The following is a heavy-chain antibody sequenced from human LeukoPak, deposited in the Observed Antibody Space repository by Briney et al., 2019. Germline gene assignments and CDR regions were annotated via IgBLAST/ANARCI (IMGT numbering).Heavy chain of an antibody. CDR2: IWYDGSNK. CDR3: ARWGDRKRPDY. Sequence: GGSLRLSCAASGFTFSSFGMHWVRQAPGKGLEWVAVIWYDGSNKYYADSVKGRFTISRDNSKNTLYLQMNSLRAEDTAVYYCARWGDRKRPDYWGQGTLVTVSS. J-gene: IGHJ4*02. V-gene: IGHV3-33*01. CDR1: GFTFSSFG. D-gene: IGHD3-16*01.